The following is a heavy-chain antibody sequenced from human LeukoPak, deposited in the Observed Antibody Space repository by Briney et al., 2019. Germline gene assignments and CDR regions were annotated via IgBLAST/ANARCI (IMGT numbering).Heavy chain of an antibody. CDR2: ISSSSSYI. J-gene: IGHJ6*03. D-gene: IGHD1-26*01. CDR1: GFTFSSYT. CDR3: AREEWELLRYYYYYMDV. V-gene: IGHV3-21*01. Sequence: GGSLRLSCAASGFTFSSYTMNWVRQAPGKGLEWVSSISSSSSYIYYADSVKGRFTISRDNAKNSLYLQMNSLRAEDTAVYYCAREEWELLRYYYYYMDVWGKGTTVTVSS.